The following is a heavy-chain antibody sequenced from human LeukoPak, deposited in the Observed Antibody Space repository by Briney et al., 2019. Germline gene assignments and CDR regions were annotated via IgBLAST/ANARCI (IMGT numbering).Heavy chain of an antibody. J-gene: IGHJ4*02. V-gene: IGHV3-23*01. Sequence: PGGSLRLSCAASGFTFSSYAMSWVRQAPGKGLEWVSGISTSGGSTSYADSVKGRFTISRDNPRNTLYMQMNSLRAEDTALYYCAIMHPYYDGSGYWVQWGQGTLVIVSS. CDR2: ISTSGGST. CDR1: GFTFSSYA. D-gene: IGHD3-22*01. CDR3: AIMHPYYDGSGYWVQ.